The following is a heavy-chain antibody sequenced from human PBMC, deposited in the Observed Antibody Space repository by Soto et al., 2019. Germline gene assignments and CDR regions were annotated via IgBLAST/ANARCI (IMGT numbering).Heavy chain of an antibody. CDR3: ARDSRQLTQGWFDP. V-gene: IGHV4-31*03. D-gene: IGHD6-13*01. CDR2: IYYSGST. Sequence: QVQLQESGPGLVKPSQTLSLTCTVSGGSISRGGYYWSWSRQHPGKGLEWIGYIYYSGSTYYNPSLKSRVNITVDTSKTQSPLKMRSVTAADTAVYYCARDSRQLTQGWFDPWGQGTLVTFSS. J-gene: IGHJ5*02. CDR1: GGSISRGGYY.